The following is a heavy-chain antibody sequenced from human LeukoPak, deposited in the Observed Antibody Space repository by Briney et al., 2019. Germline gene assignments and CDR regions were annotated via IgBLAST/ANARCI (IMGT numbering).Heavy chain of an antibody. V-gene: IGHV4-34*01. D-gene: IGHD3-10*02. CDR2: INHSGST. CDR3: ARLTAFMFGEFGFDY. J-gene: IGHJ4*02. Sequence: SETLSLTCAVYGGSFSGYYWSWIRQPPGKGLEWIGVINHSGSTNYNPSLKSRVTISVDTSKNQFSLKLSSVTAADTAVYYCARLTAFMFGEFGFDYWGQGTLVTVSS. CDR1: GGSFSGYY.